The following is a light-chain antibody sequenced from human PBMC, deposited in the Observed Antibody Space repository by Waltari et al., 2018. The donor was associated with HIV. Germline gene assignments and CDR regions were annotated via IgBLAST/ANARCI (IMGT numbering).Light chain of an antibody. Sequence: QSALTQPPSASGSPGQSVTISCTGTSSDVGGYNYVSWYQQHPGKAPKLMIYEVNKLPSGLPDRFSGSKSGNTASLTVSGLQAEDEADYYCSSYAGSNNRVFGGGTKLTVL. CDR2: EVN. CDR1: SSDVGGYNY. J-gene: IGLJ2*01. V-gene: IGLV2-8*01. CDR3: SSYAGSNNRV.